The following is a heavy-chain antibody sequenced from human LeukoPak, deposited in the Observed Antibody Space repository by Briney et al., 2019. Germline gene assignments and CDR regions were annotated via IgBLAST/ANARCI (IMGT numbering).Heavy chain of an antibody. CDR2: IYYSGST. V-gene: IGHV4-59*08. D-gene: IGHD1-7*01. J-gene: IGHJ5*02. Sequence: PETLSLTCTVSGGSISSHYWSWIRQPPGKGLEWIGYIYYSGSTNYNPSLKSRVTISVDTSKNQFSLKLSSVTAADTAVYYCAKTGGELVLYGWFDPWGQGTLVTVS. CDR3: AKTGGELVLYGWFDP. CDR1: GGSISSHY.